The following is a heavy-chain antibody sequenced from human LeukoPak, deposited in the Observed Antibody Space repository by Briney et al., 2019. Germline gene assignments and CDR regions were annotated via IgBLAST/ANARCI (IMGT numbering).Heavy chain of an antibody. CDR3: ARDDPSAATTFDI. CDR2: ISRGSTTI. J-gene: IGHJ3*02. CDR1: GFSFGSYN. D-gene: IGHD2-15*01. V-gene: IGHV3-48*04. Sequence: PGGSLRLSCTDSGFSFGSYNINWVRQAPGKGLEWVSYISRGSTTIYYADSVKGRFTISRDNAKNSLYLQMNSLRAEDTAVYFCARDDPSAATTFDIWGQGTMVTVSS.